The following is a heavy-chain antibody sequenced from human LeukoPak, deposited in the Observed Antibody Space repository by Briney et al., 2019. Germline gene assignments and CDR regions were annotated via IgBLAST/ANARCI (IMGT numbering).Heavy chain of an antibody. J-gene: IGHJ3*02. V-gene: IGHV4-59*01. D-gene: IGHD4/OR15-4a*01. CDR2: IYYSAST. CDR3: ARDRHYDASDAFDI. Sequence: SETLSLTCTVSGGSISSYYWSWIRQPPGKGLEWIGYIYYSASTNYNPSLKSRVTISVDTSKNQFSLKLSSVTAADTAVYFCARDRHYDASDAFDIWGRGTMVTVSS. CDR1: GGSISSYY.